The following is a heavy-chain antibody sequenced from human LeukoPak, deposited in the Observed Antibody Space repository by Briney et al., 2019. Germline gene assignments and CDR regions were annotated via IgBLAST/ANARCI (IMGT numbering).Heavy chain of an antibody. J-gene: IGHJ4*02. CDR2: IYYSGST. CDR1: GGSISSYY. V-gene: IGHV4-59*12. D-gene: IGHD4-17*01. Sequence: SETLSLTCTVSGGSISSYYWSWIRQPPGKGLEWIGYIYYSGSTNYNPSLKSRVTMSVDTSKNQFSLKLSSVTAADTAVYYCAREPTSDYGDYVYFDYWGQGTLVTVSS. CDR3: AREPTSDYGDYVYFDY.